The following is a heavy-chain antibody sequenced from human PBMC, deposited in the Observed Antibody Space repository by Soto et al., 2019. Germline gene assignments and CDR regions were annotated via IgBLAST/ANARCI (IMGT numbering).Heavy chain of an antibody. J-gene: IGHJ6*03. CDR1: GFTFSGSA. CDR3: TRAYLGVCSPFCYYYYMDV. V-gene: IGHV3-73*01. Sequence: PGGSLRLSCAASGFTFSGSAMHWVRQASGKGMEWVGRIRSKANSYATAYAASVKGRFTISRDDSKNTAYLQMNSLKTEDTAVYYCTRAYLGVCSPFCYYYYMDVWGKGTTVTVSS. CDR2: IRSKANSYAT. D-gene: IGHD3-16*01.